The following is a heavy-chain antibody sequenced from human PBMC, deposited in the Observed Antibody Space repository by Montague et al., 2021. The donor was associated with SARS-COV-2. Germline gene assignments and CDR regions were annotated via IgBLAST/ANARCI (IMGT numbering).Heavy chain of an antibody. CDR2: IYYSGST. V-gene: IGHV4-59*08. CDR3: ARQYYDSSEEDAFDI. Sequence: SETLSLTCTVSGGSISSCYWSWIRQPPGKGLEWIGYIYYSGSTNYNPSLKSRVTISVDTSKNQFSLNLSSLTAAATAVYYCARQYYDSSEEDAFDIWGQGTMVTVSS. CDR1: GGSISSCY. D-gene: IGHD3-22*01. J-gene: IGHJ3*02.